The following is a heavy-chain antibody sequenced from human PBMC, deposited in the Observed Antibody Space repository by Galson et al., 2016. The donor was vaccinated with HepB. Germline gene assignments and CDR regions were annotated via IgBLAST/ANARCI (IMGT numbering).Heavy chain of an antibody. Sequence: SLRLSCAASGFTFSTYPMGWVRQAPGKWPEWVPGINAGGNNRYYSDSVKGRFAISRDNSKNTLYLQLDNLRGEDTAVYYCVKYVGLDGFDYWGQGTLVIVSS. D-gene: IGHD3/OR15-3a*01. CDR2: INAGGNNR. CDR1: GFTFSTYP. CDR3: VKYVGLDGFDY. V-gene: IGHV3-23*01. J-gene: IGHJ4*02.